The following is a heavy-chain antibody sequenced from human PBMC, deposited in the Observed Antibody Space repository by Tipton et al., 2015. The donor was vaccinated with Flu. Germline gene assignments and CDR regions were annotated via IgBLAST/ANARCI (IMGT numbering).Heavy chain of an antibody. V-gene: IGHV4-31*07. CDR1: GESISNDDYY. CDR2: VHSTGTT. CDR3: MARAGKERNY. Sequence: TLSLTCSVSGESISNDDYYWSWIRQFPDKGLEWMGYVHSTGTTHYNPSLEGRLTMSRDSSKSQFFLLLHSMTAADAAVYYYMARAGKERNYWGRGAQVTVSS. D-gene: IGHD5-24*01. J-gene: IGHJ4*02.